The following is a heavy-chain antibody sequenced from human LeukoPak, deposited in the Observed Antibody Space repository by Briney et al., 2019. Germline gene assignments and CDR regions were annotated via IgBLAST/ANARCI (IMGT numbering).Heavy chain of an antibody. J-gene: IGHJ4*02. CDR1: GYTFTSYG. V-gene: IGHV1-18*01. Sequence: GASVEVSCKASGYTFTSYGISWVRQAPGQGLEWMGWISGYNGNTIYAQKLQGRVSMTTDTSTSTAYMDLRSLRSDDTAVYYCARDYCNNPTCHTREFDYWGQGTLVTVSS. CDR2: ISGYNGNT. D-gene: IGHD2/OR15-2a*01. CDR3: ARDYCNNPTCHTREFDY.